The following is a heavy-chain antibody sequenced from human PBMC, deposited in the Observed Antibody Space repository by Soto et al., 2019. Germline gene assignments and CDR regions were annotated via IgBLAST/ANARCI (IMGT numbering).Heavy chain of an antibody. J-gene: IGHJ4*02. CDR2: IYFNGNT. Sequence: PSETLSLTCTVSAASFSKYYWTWIRQPPGEGLEWIGYIYFNGNTKYNPSLEGRLTISIDTSKKEFSLKLTSVTAADAAVYYCASVTFGGIVLAHWGQGTLVTVSS. D-gene: IGHD3-16*01. CDR3: ASVTFGGIVLAH. V-gene: IGHV4-59*01. CDR1: AASFSKYY.